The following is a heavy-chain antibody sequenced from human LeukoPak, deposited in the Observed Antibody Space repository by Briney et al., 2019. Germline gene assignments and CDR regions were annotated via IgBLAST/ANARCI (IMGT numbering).Heavy chain of an antibody. Sequence: GASVKVSCKASGYTFTSYYMHWVRQAPGQGLEWMGWMNPNSGNTGYAQKFQGRVTMTRNTSISTAYMELSSLRSEDTAVYYCARVGVVVPAAIRQRGYYYYYYMDVWGKGTTVTVSS. CDR1: GYTFTSYY. J-gene: IGHJ6*03. D-gene: IGHD2-2*01. V-gene: IGHV1-8*02. CDR3: ARVGVVVPAAIRQRGYYYYYYMDV. CDR2: MNPNSGNT.